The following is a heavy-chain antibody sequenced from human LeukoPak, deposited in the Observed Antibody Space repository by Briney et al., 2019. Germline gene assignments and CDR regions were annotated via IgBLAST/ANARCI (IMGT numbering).Heavy chain of an antibody. J-gene: IGHJ4*02. CDR2: IYPDDSDT. Sequence: GESLKISCEAPGNIFTNYWIGWVRQMPGKGLEWMGIIYPDDSDTRYSPSFQGQVTISADESISTAYLQWSSLAASDTAVYYCATSARDSGWRGYFDYWGQGTLVTVSS. CDR3: ATSARDSGWRGYFDY. D-gene: IGHD6-19*01. V-gene: IGHV5-51*01. CDR1: GNIFTNYW.